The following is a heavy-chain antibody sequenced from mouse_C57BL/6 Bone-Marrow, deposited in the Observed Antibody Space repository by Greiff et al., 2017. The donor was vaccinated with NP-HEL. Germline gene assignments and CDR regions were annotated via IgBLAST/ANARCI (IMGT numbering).Heavy chain of an antibody. CDR3: ARHLLSSLYAMDY. Sequence: EVKLMESGGGLVQPGGSLKLSCAASGFTFSDYYMYWVRQTPEKRLEWVAYISNGGGSTYYPDTVKGRFTISRDNAKNTLYLQMSRLKSEDTAMYYCARHLLSSLYAMDYWGQGTSVTVSS. J-gene: IGHJ4*01. CDR2: ISNGGGST. CDR1: GFTFSDYY. D-gene: IGHD2-1*01. V-gene: IGHV5-12*01.